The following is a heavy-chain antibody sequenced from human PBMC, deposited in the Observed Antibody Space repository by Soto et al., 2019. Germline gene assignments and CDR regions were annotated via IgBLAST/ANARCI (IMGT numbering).Heavy chain of an antibody. V-gene: IGHV4-4*02. CDR3: ARAQPIWFGEYNNWFDP. CDR2: IYHSGST. J-gene: IGHJ5*02. CDR1: VGSISSRHW. D-gene: IGHD3-10*01. Sequence: ETLSLTCAVSVGSISSRHWWSCVRQPPGKGLEWIGEIYHSGSTNYNPSLKSRVTISVDKSKNQFSLKLSSVTAADTAVYYCARAQPIWFGEYNNWFDPWGQGTLVTVSS.